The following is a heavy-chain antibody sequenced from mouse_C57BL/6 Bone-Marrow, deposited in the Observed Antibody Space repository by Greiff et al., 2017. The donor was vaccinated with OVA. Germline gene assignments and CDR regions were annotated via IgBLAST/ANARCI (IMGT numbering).Heavy chain of an antibody. V-gene: IGHV1-58*01. CDR2: IYIGNGYT. CDR1: GYTFTSYG. D-gene: IGHD1-1*01. J-gene: IGHJ4*01. CDR3: ASPWYYGSSYDAMDY. Sequence: EVKLVESGAELVRPGSSVKMSCKTSGYTFTSYGINWVKQRPGQGLEWIGYIYIGNGYTEYNEKFKGKATLTSDTSSSTAYMQLSSLTSEDSAIYFCASPWYYGSSYDAMDYWGQGTSVTVSS.